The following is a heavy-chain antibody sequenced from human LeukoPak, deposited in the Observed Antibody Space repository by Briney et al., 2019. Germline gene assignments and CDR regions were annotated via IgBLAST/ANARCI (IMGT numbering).Heavy chain of an antibody. CDR1: GFTLSSYA. D-gene: IGHD2-15*01. J-gene: IGHJ4*02. CDR3: AKGDCSGGSCAVDY. CDR2: IGSSGGII. V-gene: IGHV3-23*01. Sequence: GGSLRLSCAASGFTLSSYAMSWVRQAPGKGLEWVSSIGSSGGIIYYADSVKGRFTISRDNSRNTLYLQMNSLRAEDMALYYCAKGDCSGGSCAVDYWGQGTLVTVSS.